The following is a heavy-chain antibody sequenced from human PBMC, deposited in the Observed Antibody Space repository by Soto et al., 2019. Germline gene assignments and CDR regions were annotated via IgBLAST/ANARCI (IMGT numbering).Heavy chain of an antibody. Sequence: GGSLRLSCAASGFTFSDYYMSWIRQAPGKGLEWVSYISSSSSYTNYADSVKGRFTISRDNAKNALYLQMNSLRAEDTAVYYCARDFLLYYDILTGPHAFDSWGQGTMVTVSS. J-gene: IGHJ3*02. D-gene: IGHD3-9*01. CDR3: ARDFLLYYDILTGPHAFDS. CDR1: GFTFSDYY. V-gene: IGHV3-11*06. CDR2: ISSSSSYT.